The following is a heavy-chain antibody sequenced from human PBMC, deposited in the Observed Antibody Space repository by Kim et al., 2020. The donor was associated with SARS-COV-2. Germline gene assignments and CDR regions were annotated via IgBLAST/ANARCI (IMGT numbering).Heavy chain of an antibody. CDR1: GDSLSSDY. Sequence: SETLSLTCIVSGDSLSSDYWSWNRQPAGNGLEWIGRIYTSGRTNYNPSLQSRVTMSVDMSKNQFSLKLSSVTAADTAVYYCASALGHWGQGTLVTVSS. CDR2: IYTSGRT. J-gene: IGHJ4*02. V-gene: IGHV4-4*07. CDR3: ASALGH. D-gene: IGHD3-16*02.